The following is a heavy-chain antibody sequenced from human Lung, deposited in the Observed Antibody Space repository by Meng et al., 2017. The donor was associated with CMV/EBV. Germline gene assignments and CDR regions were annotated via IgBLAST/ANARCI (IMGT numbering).Heavy chain of an antibody. CDR3: ARKPVLGAMDY. CDR2: INPSGGST. J-gene: IGHJ4*02. CDR1: GYTFTSYY. Sequence: ASVKVSCKASGYTFTSYYMHWVRQAPGQGLEWMGIINPSGGSTSYAQKFQGRATMTRDTSTSTVYMELSSLRSEDTAVYYCARKPVLGAMDYWGQGTLVTLSS. D-gene: IGHD5-12*01. V-gene: IGHV1-46*01.